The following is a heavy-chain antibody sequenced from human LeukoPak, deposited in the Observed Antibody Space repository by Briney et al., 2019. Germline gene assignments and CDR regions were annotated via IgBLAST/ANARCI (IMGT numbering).Heavy chain of an antibody. CDR2: IYYSGST. Sequence: PSETLSLTCTVSGGSISSSSYYWGWIRQPPGKGLEWIGSIYYSGSTNYNPSLKSRVTISVHTSKNQFSLKLSSVTAADTAVYYCARVKRSGGPWTGYFDYWGQGTLVTVSS. J-gene: IGHJ4*02. CDR3: ARVKRSGGPWTGYFDY. D-gene: IGHD3/OR15-3a*01. V-gene: IGHV4-39*07. CDR1: GGSISSSSYY.